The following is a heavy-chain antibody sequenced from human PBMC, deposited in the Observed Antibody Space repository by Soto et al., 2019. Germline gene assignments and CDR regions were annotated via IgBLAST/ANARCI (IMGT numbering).Heavy chain of an antibody. Sequence: QVQLQESGPGLVKPSETLSLTCTVSGGSISGYYWSWIRQPAGKGLEWIGRIYTSGSSSSNPSLKSRVTMSVDTSNSQFSLKLSAVTAADTAVYYCARDHRGQWAYGMDVWGQGTTVTVSS. CDR2: IYTSGSS. CDR3: ARDHRGQWAYGMDV. CDR1: GGSISGYY. V-gene: IGHV4-4*07. J-gene: IGHJ6*02. D-gene: IGHD6-19*01.